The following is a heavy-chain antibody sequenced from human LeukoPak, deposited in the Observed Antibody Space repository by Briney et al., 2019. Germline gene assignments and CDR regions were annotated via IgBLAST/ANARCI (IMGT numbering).Heavy chain of an antibody. V-gene: IGHV3-21*04. D-gene: IGHD6-19*01. J-gene: IGHJ4*02. CDR2: ISSSSSYI. CDR3: AGVGSSGWVIDY. CDR1: GFTFSSYS. Sequence: GGSLRLSCAASGFTFSSYSMNWVRQAPGKGLEWVSSISSSSSYIYYADSVKGRFTISRDNAKNSLYLQMNSLRAEDTAVYYCAGVGSSGWVIDYWGQGTLVTVSS.